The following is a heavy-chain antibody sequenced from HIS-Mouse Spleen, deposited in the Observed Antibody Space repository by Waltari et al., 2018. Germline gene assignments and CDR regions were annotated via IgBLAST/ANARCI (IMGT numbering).Heavy chain of an antibody. CDR1: GGSISSSSYY. Sequence: QLQLQESGPGLVKPSETLSLTCTVSGGSISSSSYYWGWIRQPPGKGLEWIGSSYYSGRSSNNPSLKSRVTISVETSKNQFSRKLSSVTAADTAVYYCAREIPYSSSWYDWYFDLWGRGTLVTVSS. D-gene: IGHD6-13*01. J-gene: IGHJ2*01. V-gene: IGHV4-39*07. CDR3: AREIPYSSSWYDWYFDL. CDR2: SYYSGRS.